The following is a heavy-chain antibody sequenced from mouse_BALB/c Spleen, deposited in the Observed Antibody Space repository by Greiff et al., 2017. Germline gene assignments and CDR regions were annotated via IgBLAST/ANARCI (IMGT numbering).Heavy chain of an antibody. CDR3: ASSFYYGNT. J-gene: IGHJ3*01. CDR1: GFTFSSFG. D-gene: IGHD2-1*01. CDR2: ISSGSSTI. V-gene: IGHV5-17*02. Sequence: EVKVEESGGGLVQPGGSRKLSCAASGFTFSSFGMHWVRQAPEKGLEWVAYISSGSSTIYYADTVKGRFTISRDNPKNTLFLQMTSLRSEDTAMYYCASSFYYGNTWGQGTLVTVSA.